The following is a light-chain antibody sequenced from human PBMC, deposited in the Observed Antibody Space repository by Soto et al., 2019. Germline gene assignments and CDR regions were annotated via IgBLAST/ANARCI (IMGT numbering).Light chain of an antibody. CDR2: GAS. CDR1: QSVRSSY. Sequence: EIVLTQSPGTLSLSPGERATLSCRASQSVRSSYLAWYQQKPGQAPRLLIYGASSRATGLPDRFRGSGSGTEFTLTISSLQSEDFAVYYCQQYNNWLWTFGQGTKVEIK. V-gene: IGKV3-20*01. CDR3: QQYNNWLWT. J-gene: IGKJ1*01.